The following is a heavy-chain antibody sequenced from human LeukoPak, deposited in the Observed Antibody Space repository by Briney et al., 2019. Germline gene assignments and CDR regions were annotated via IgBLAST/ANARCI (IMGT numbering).Heavy chain of an antibody. V-gene: IGHV3-23*01. CDR3: ARVPSGFSYWYFDL. CDR2: ICTLGNT. D-gene: IGHD3-3*01. J-gene: IGHJ2*01. Sequence: GGSLRLSCAACGFTFSSYPMSWVRQAPGGGLEGVSTICTLGNTYYPDSVKGRLTISRDNYKNTLYLQMNSLRAEDTAVYYCARVPSGFSYWYFDLWGRGTLVTVSS. CDR1: GFTFSSYP.